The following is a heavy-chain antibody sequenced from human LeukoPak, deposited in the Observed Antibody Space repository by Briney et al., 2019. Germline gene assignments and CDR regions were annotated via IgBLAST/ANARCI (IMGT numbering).Heavy chain of an antibody. CDR1: GFTFSTYS. J-gene: IGHJ4*02. CDR2: IRSGSTYI. CDR3: ARDGIFDY. V-gene: IGHV3-21*01. Sequence: AWSLRLSCAASGFTFSTYSMHWVRQAPGKGLEWVSSIRSGSTYINYADSVKGRFTISRDDAKKSLYLQMNSLRAEDTAVYYCARDGIFDYWGQGTLVTVSS.